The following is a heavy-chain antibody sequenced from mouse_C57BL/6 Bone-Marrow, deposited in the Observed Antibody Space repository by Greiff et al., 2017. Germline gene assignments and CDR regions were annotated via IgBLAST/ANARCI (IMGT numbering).Heavy chain of an antibody. Sequence: VKLQQSGSELRSPGSSVKLSCKDFDSEVFPIAYMSWVRQKPGHGFEWIGGILPSIGRTIYGEKFEDKATLDADTLSNTAYLELNSLTSEDSAIYYCARGWDGYYDWVWFAYWGQGTLVTVSA. CDR3: ARGWDGYYDWVWFAY. J-gene: IGHJ3*01. CDR1: DSEVFPIAY. V-gene: IGHV15-2*01. D-gene: IGHD2-3*01. CDR2: ILPSIGRT.